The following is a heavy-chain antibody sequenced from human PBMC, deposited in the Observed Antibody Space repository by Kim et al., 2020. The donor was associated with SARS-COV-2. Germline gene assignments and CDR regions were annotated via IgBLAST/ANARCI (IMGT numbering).Heavy chain of an antibody. Sequence: YAQKFQGRVTMTRDTSTSTVYMELSSLRSEDTAVYYCARGRYSSGCAFVYWGQGTLVTVSS. CDR3: ARGRYSSGCAFVY. D-gene: IGHD6-19*01. V-gene: IGHV1-46*01. J-gene: IGHJ4*02.